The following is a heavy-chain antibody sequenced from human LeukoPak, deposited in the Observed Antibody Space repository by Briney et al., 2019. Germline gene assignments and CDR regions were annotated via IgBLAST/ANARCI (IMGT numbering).Heavy chain of an antibody. J-gene: IGHJ4*02. CDR1: GFTFSSYG. V-gene: IGHV3-30*02. D-gene: IGHD1-1*01. CDR2: IRYDGSNK. CDR3: ARVRYNWNEY. Sequence: PGGSLRLSCAASGFTFSSYGMHWVRQAPGKGLEWVAFIRYDGSNKYYADSVKGRFTISRDNAKNSLYLQMNSLRAEDTAVYYCARVRYNWNEYWGQGTLVTVSP.